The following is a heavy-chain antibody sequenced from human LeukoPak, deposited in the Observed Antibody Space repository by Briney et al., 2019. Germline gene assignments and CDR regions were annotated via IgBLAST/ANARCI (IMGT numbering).Heavy chain of an antibody. CDR3: ATLRRSGWYIGD. D-gene: IGHD6-19*01. V-gene: IGHV1-2*02. J-gene: IGHJ4*02. CDR2: INPYSGGT. Sequence: EASVKVSCKASGYTFSDYYMHWVRQAPGQGLEWTGWINPYSGGTNYAEKFQGRVTMTRDTSITTAYMELSSLRSDDTAMYYCATLRRSGWYIGDWGQGTLVTVSS. CDR1: GYTFSDYY.